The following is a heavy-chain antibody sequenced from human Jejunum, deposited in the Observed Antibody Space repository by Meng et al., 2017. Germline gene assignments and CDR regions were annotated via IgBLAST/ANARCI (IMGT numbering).Heavy chain of an antibody. Sequence: VSAQGAGPGLVEPSVTLSLTCAVSGGSITSTKWWSWVRQTPGKGLEWIGEVFHSGTPNYNPSLMSRLTMSVDKSKNQFSLNLTSVTAADTAVYYCASRPVGIRTYYFDCWGQGTLVTVSS. CDR2: VFHSGTP. CDR1: GGSITSTKW. J-gene: IGHJ4*02. CDR3: ASRPVGIRTYYFDC. V-gene: IGHV4-4*02. D-gene: IGHD2-21*01.